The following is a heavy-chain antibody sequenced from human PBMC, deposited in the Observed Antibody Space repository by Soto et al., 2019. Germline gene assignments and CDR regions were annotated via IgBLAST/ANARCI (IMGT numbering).Heavy chain of an antibody. D-gene: IGHD6-19*01. J-gene: IGHJ4*02. CDR3: AADVIGVAGDFDH. Sequence: LVQSGPDVKKPGTSVKVSCKTSGFTFGSSAVQWVRQVRGQRLEWIGWIVVASGYSNVAQKFQDRVSLTRDLSTNTDYMELISLTSEDWAMYYCAADVIGVAGDFDHWCPGALVSVS. CDR2: IVVASGYS. CDR1: GFTFGSSA. V-gene: IGHV1-58*01.